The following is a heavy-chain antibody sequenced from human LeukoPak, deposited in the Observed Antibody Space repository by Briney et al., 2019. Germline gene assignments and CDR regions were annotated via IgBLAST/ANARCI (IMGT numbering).Heavy chain of an antibody. V-gene: IGHV6-1*01. D-gene: IGHD3-22*01. Sequence: SQTLSLTCAISGDSVSSNTAAWNWIRQSPSRGLEWLGRTYYRSKWYNDYAVSVKSRVTINPDTSKNQFSLQLNSVTPEDTAVYYCAREVQNYYDSSGYYYGCFDYWGQGTLVTVTS. CDR1: GDSVSSNTAA. J-gene: IGHJ4*02. CDR2: TYYRSKWYN. CDR3: AREVQNYYDSSGYYYGCFDY.